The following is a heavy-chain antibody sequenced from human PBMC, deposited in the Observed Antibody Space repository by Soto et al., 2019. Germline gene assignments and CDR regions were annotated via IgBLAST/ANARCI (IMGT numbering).Heavy chain of an antibody. V-gene: IGHV1-8*01. CDR2: MNPNSGNT. CDR1: GYTFTSYD. CDR3: ARGRTLLYYDSSGYYHPPDAFDI. Sequence: GASVKVSCKASGYTFTSYDINWVRQATGQGLEWMGWMNPNSGNTGYAQKFQGRATMTRNTSISTAYMELSSLRSEDTAVYYCARGRTLLYYDSSGYYHPPDAFDIWDQGTMVTVSS. D-gene: IGHD3-22*01. J-gene: IGHJ3*02.